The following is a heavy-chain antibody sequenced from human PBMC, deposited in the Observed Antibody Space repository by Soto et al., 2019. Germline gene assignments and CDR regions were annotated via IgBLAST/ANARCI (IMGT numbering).Heavy chain of an antibody. CDR1: GFTVSNAW. Sequence: EAQLVESGGGLVKPGASLRLSCAGSGFTVSNAWMNWVRQVPGKGLEWVGRIKSKPNGGTTDYAAPLKDRFTISRDDSKDTVYLQVSSLKAEDTAVYYCSTGGYYFDYWGQGTVVTVSS. V-gene: IGHV3-15*07. CDR2: IKSKPNGGTT. J-gene: IGHJ4*02. D-gene: IGHD3-16*01. CDR3: STGGYYFDY.